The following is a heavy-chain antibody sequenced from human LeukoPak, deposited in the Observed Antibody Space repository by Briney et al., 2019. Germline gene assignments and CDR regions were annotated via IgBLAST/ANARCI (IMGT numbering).Heavy chain of an antibody. CDR2: ISYDGSNK. J-gene: IGHJ5*02. V-gene: IGHV3-30-3*02. CDR3: AKHWTDNWFDP. Sequence: VGSLRLSCAASGFTFSSYAMHWVRQAPGKGLEWVAVISYDGSNKYYADSVKGRFTISRDNSKNTLYLQMNSLRAEDTAVYYCAKHWTDNWFDPWGQGTLVTVSS. CDR1: GFTFSSYA. D-gene: IGHD1-1*01.